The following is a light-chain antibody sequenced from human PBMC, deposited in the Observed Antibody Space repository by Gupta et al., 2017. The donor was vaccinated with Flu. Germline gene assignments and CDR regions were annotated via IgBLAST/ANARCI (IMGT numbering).Light chain of an antibody. CDR1: QSVSSY. Sequence: EIVLTQSPATLSLSPGERATLSFMSSQSVSSYLAWYQQKPGQAPRLLIYDASNRATGIPARFSGSGSGTEFTLTISSLEPEDFAVYYCQQRSNWLWTFGQGTKVEIK. V-gene: IGKV3-11*01. J-gene: IGKJ1*01. CDR3: QQRSNWLWT. CDR2: DAS.